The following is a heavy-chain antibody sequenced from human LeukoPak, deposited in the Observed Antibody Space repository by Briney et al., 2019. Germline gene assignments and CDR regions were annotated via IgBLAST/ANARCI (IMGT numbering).Heavy chain of an antibody. Sequence: PGESLKISCKGSGCSFTTYWIGWVRQMPGKGLEWMGIIYPGDSDTRYSPSFQGQVTISADKSISTAYLQWSSLKASDTAMYYCARQRYCSSGSCRGMDVWGQGTTVTVSS. D-gene: IGHD2-15*01. V-gene: IGHV5-51*01. CDR3: ARQRYCSSGSCRGMDV. CDR1: GCSFTTYW. CDR2: IYPGDSDT. J-gene: IGHJ6*02.